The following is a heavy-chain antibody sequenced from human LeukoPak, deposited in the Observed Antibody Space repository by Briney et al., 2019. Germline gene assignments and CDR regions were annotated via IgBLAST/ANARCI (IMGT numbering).Heavy chain of an antibody. Sequence: GGSLRLSCAASGFTFSSYSMNWVRQAPGKGLEWVSYISSSSSTIYYADSVKGRSTISRDNAKNSLYLQMNSLRAEDTALYYLIKDSKGYGVMAVFNYWGKGTLVPASP. CDR1: GFTFSSYS. D-gene: IGHD4/OR15-4a*01. J-gene: IGHJ4*02. V-gene: IGHV3-48*01. CDR3: IKDSKGYGVMAVFNY. CDR2: ISSSSSTI.